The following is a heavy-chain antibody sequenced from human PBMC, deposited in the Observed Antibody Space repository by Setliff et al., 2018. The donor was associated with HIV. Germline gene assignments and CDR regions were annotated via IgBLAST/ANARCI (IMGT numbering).Heavy chain of an antibody. Sequence: SETLSLTCTVSGASVNSHYWAWIRQPPGKGLEWIGSLYYSGNTNYNPSLKSRVTISADTSQNQFSLKVNSVTAADTAIYYCARGGPAVAYAVDVWGQGTTVTVSS. CDR2: LYYSGNT. CDR1: GASVNSHY. V-gene: IGHV4-59*08. D-gene: IGHD5-12*01. CDR3: ARGGPAVAYAVDV. J-gene: IGHJ6*02.